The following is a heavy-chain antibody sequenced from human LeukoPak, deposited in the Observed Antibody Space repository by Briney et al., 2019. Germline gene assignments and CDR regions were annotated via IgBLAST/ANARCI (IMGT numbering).Heavy chain of an antibody. Sequence: PGGSLRLSCAASGFTFSSYGMSWVRQAPGKGLEWVGRIKKKTDGGTTAYAAPVKGRFTISRDDSKNTLSLQMNSLKTEDTAVYYCSTGKTYDSSAYYTRSWGQGTLVTVSS. CDR1: GFTFSSYG. V-gene: IGHV3-15*01. D-gene: IGHD3-22*01. CDR3: STGKTYDSSAYYTRS. CDR2: IKKKTDGGTT. J-gene: IGHJ4*02.